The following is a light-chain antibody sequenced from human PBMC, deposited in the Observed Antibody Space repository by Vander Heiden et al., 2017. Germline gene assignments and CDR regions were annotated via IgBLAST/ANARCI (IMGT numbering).Light chain of an antibody. CDR2: GSS. V-gene: IGKV3-20*01. CDR3: QQDDKFPLT. Sequence: EIVLTQSPGALSLSAGERATVSWRASQGVGKTYVAWYQQKRGQAPRLLIYGSSSRATGIPDRFSGSGSGTDFTLTISRLEPEDFAVYYCQQDDKFPLTFGGGTKLEIK. CDR1: QGVGKTY. J-gene: IGKJ4*01.